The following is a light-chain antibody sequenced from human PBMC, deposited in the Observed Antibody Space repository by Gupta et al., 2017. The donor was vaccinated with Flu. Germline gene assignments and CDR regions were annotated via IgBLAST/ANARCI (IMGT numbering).Light chain of an antibody. CDR3: QNHCRIPET. CDR1: QPVLYSADNWQY. J-gene: IGKJ1*01. V-gene: IGKV4-1*01. CDR2: WAS. Sequence: KFKSSQPVLYSADNWQYLYWYQQRHGQPPKLLISWASTRESGVPVRFSGSGSGTDFTLTISRLQAEDVAVCYCQNHCRIPETFGQGTKVEIK.